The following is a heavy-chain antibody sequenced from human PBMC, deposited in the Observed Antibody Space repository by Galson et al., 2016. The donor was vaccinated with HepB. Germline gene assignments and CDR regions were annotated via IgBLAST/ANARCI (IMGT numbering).Heavy chain of an antibody. V-gene: IGHV3-33*05. CDR2: IAHHGGSI. CDR1: GLAF. J-gene: IGHJ4*02. CDR3: ARALYDSGLLVFDL. Sequence: SLRLSCAASGLAFMHWIRQAPGKGLEWVAVIAHHGGSIYYADSVRGRFTISRDNSENTVSLQMNSLRAEDTAVYYCARALYDSGLLVFDLWGQGTLVTVSS. D-gene: IGHD3-10*01.